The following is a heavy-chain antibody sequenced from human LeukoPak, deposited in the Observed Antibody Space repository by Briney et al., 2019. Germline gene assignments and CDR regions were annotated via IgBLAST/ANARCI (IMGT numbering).Heavy chain of an antibody. CDR3: ANSPILLQFPPPFDS. J-gene: IGHJ4*02. D-gene: IGHD2-21*01. CDR1: GLTFSNYG. Sequence: GGSLRLSCAASGLTFSNYGMHWVRQAPGKGLEWVAFIQYDRRNKYYADSVKGRFTISRDNSENTLYLQMNSLRPEDTALYYCANSPILLQFPPPFDSWGQGTLVTVSS. V-gene: IGHV3-30*02. CDR2: IQYDRRNK.